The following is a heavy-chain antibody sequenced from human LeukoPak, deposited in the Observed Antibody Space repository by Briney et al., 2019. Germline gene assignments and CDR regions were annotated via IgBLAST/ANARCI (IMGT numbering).Heavy chain of an antibody. D-gene: IGHD2-2*01. V-gene: IGHV3-23*01. CDR1: GFTFSSYA. Sequence: PGGSLRLSCAASGFTFSSYAMSWVRQAPGKGLEWVSAISGSGGSTYYADSVKGRFTISRDNSKNTLYLQMNSLRAEDTAVYYCAKLYLGYCSSTSCSWGTTRPPYFDYWGQGTLVTVSS. CDR3: AKLYLGYCSSTSCSWGTTRPPYFDY. CDR2: ISGSGGST. J-gene: IGHJ4*02.